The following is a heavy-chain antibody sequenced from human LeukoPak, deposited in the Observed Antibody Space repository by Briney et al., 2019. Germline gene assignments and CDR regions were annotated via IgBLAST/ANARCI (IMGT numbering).Heavy chain of an antibody. D-gene: IGHD1-7*01. CDR3: AGPRDSSGTTIDY. J-gene: IGHJ4*02. CDR2: IYPGDSDT. Sequence: GESLKISCKGSGYSFTKNWIAWVRQMPGKGLEWMGIIYPGDSDTRYSPSFRGQVTISADKSISTTYLQWSSLKASDTAMYYCAGPRDSSGTTIDYWGQGILVTVSS. CDR1: GYSFTKNW. V-gene: IGHV5-51*01.